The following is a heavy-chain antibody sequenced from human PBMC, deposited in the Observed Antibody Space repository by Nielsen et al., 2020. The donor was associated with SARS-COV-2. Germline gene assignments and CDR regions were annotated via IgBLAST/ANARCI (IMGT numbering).Heavy chain of an antibody. D-gene: IGHD2-2*01. CDR2: INHSGST. CDR3: ARGPIHPTIVVVPAAPSGRFDY. J-gene: IGHJ4*02. CDR1: GGSFSGYY. V-gene: IGHV4-34*01. Sequence: SETLSLTCAVYGGSFSGYYWSWIRQPPGKGLEWIGEINHSGSTNYNPSLKSRVTISVDTSKNQFSLKLSSVTAADTAVYYCARGPIHPTIVVVPAAPSGRFDYWGQGTLVTVSS.